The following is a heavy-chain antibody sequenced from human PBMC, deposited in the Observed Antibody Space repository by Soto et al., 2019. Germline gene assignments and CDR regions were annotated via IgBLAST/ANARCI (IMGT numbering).Heavy chain of an antibody. CDR2: IDPSDSYT. V-gene: IGHV5-10-1*01. Sequence: PGESLKISCKGSGYSFTSYWISWVRQMPGKGLEWMGRIDPSDSYTNYSPSFQGHVTISADKSISTAYLQWSSLKASDTAMYYCARGIRNTIDIYGGNFEAGMDVWGQGTTVSVSS. J-gene: IGHJ6*02. D-gene: IGHD4-17*01. CDR1: GYSFTSYW. CDR3: ARGIRNTIDIYGGNFEAGMDV.